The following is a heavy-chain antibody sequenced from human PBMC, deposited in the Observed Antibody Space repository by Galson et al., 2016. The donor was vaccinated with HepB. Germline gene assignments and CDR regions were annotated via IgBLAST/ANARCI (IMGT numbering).Heavy chain of an antibody. CDR3: MTYYYNFWSGDTDWYFDL. D-gene: IGHD3-3*01. CDR2: IRSDGGST. CDR1: GFSFSSFA. J-gene: IGHJ2*01. Sequence: SLRLSCAASGFSFSSFAMHWVRQAPGKGLEYVSGIRSDGGSTYYADSVKGRFTIYRDTSKTTLYIQISRLRAEDTAVYYCMTYYYNFWSGDTDWYFDLWGRGTLVIVSS. V-gene: IGHV3-64D*06.